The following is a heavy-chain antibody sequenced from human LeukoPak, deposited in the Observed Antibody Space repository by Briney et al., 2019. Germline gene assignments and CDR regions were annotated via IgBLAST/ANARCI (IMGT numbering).Heavy chain of an antibody. CDR2: INPGDSDT. CDR1: GYSFTSSW. D-gene: IGHD1-7*01. V-gene: IGHV5-51*01. CDR3: ARLSITGTHTRMNWFDP. J-gene: IGHJ5*02. Sequence: GESLKISCQASGYSFTSSWIGWARQMPGKGLEWMAIINPGDSDTRYSPSFQGQVTISADKSISTAYLQWSSLKASDTAMYYCARLSITGTHTRMNWFDPWGQGTLVTVSS.